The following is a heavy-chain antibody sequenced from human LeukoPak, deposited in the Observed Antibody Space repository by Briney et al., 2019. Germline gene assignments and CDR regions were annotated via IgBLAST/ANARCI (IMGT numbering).Heavy chain of an antibody. CDR2: INRDGSST. V-gene: IGHV3-74*01. D-gene: IGHD5-18*01. CDR3: ARGGGYSYGSFDY. J-gene: IGHJ4*02. Sequence: GGSLRLSCAASGIIFSNYWMHWVCQAPGKGLVWVSRINRDGSSTSYAGSVKGRFTISRDNAKNTLYLQMNSLRAEDTAVYYCARGGGYSYGSFDYWGQGTLVTVSS. CDR1: GIIFSNYW.